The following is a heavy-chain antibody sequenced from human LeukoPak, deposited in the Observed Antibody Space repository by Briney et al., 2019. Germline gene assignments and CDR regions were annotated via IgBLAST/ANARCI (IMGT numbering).Heavy chain of an antibody. J-gene: IGHJ4*02. CDR2: ISGSGGST. CDR3: AKGGKQLVLFVYFDY. V-gene: IGHV3-23*01. CDR1: GFTFSSYS. Sequence: GGSLRLSCAASGFTFSSYSLNWVRQAPGKGLEWVSAISGSGGSTYYADSVKGRFTISRDNSKNTLYLQMNSLRAEDTAVYYCAKGGKQLVLFVYFDYWGQGTLVTVSS. D-gene: IGHD6-13*01.